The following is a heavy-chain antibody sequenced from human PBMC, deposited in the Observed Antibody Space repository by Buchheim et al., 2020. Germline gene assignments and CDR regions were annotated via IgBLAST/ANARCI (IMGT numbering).Heavy chain of an antibody. V-gene: IGHV4-61*01. Sequence: HVQLRESGPGLVKPSETLSLTCTVSSGSVGSRTYHWSWIRQPPGKGLEWIGHISYTESTNYSPSLKSRATISVDMSKTQFSLKLTSMTAADTAVYYCARDRAGDYDIMTGTYFYGMDVWGQGTT. D-gene: IGHD3-9*01. CDR2: ISYTEST. CDR3: ARDRAGDYDIMTGTYFYGMDV. J-gene: IGHJ6*02. CDR1: SGSVGSRTYH.